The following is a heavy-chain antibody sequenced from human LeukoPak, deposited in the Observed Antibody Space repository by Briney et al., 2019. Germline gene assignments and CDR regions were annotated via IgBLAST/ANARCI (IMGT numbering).Heavy chain of an antibody. CDR2: IHYSGAT. J-gene: IGHJ4*02. D-gene: IGHD3-9*01. V-gene: IGHV4-34*01. CDR3: ARGNILTGYCFDF. Sequence: PSETLSLTCAVYGGSITGYYWSWIRQTPGKGLEWVGEIHYSGATSYNPSLKSRATISTDTSKNQFSLRLSSVTAADTAVYYCARGNILTGYCFDFWGQGALVTVSS. CDR1: GGSITGYY.